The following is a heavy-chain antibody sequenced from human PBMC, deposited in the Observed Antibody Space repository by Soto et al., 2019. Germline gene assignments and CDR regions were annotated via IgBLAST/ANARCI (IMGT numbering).Heavy chain of an antibody. J-gene: IGHJ4*02. CDR3: ARAKFESTGWHQFDI. Sequence: QVHLEQRGAGLLKPSETLSLTCTVSGGSFTGHFWSCVRQPPGKGREWIGEVSHSGNTKYYPSLRSRATLAVDSSKNQISLALTSVTAADTAVYYCARAKFESTGWHQFDIWGQGTLVTVSS. CDR1: GGSFTGHF. CDR2: VSHSGNT. D-gene: IGHD7-27*01. V-gene: IGHV4-34*02.